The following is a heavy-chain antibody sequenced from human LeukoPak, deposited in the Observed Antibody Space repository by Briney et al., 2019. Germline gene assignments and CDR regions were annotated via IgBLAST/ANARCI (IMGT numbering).Heavy chain of an antibody. CDR1: GFTFTSDV. CDR2: ISGSGGST. CDR3: AKDPEY. V-gene: IGHV3-23*01. D-gene: IGHD1-14*01. Sequence: PGGSLRLSCAASGFTFTSDVMSWVRQAPGKGLEWVSAISGSGGSTFYADSVKGRFTISRDNSKDTLHLQMNSLRAEDTAAYYCAKDPEYWGQGTLVTVSS. J-gene: IGHJ4*02.